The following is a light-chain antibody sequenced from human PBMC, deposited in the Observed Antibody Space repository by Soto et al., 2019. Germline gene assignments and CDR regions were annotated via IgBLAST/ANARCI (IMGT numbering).Light chain of an antibody. CDR1: QSVSSSY. CDR2: GAS. J-gene: IGKJ3*01. CDR3: QQDGSSPPVF. Sequence: EIVLTQSPGTLSLSPGERATLSCRASQSVSSSYLAWYQQKPGQAPRLLIYGASSRATGSPDRFSGSGSGTDFTLTISRLEPEDFAVYYCQQDGSSPPVFFGPGTKVDIK. V-gene: IGKV3-20*01.